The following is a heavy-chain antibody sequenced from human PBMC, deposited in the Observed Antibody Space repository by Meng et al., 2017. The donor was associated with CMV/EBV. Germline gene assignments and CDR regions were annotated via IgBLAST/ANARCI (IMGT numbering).Heavy chain of an antibody. CDR3: ARGTGRSITIFGVVTHYYYGMDV. CDR1: GGSVSGYY. V-gene: IGHV4-34*01. D-gene: IGHD3-3*01. CDR2: INHSGST. J-gene: IGHJ6*02. Sequence: SETLSLTCAVYGGSVSGYYWSWIRQPPGKGLEWIGEINHSGSTNYNPSLKSRVTISVDTSKNQFSLKLSSVTAADTAVYYCARGTGRSITIFGVVTHYYYGMDVWGQGTTVTVSS.